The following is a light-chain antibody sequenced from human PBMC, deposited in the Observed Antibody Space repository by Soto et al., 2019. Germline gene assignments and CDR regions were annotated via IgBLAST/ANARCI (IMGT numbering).Light chain of an antibody. V-gene: IGKV3-11*01. Sequence: EIVLTQSPATLSLSPGERATLSCRASQSVSSYLAWYQQKPGQAPRLLIYDASNRATGIPARFSGSGSGIDLTLTISSLEPEDFAVYYCQQRSNWPLTFGGGTKVEIK. CDR1: QSVSSY. CDR3: QQRSNWPLT. CDR2: DAS. J-gene: IGKJ4*01.